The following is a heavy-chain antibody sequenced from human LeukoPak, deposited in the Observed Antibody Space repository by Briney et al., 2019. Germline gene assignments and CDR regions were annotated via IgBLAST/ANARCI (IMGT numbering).Heavy chain of an antibody. J-gene: IGHJ4*02. CDR2: IQYDRTNE. V-gene: IGHV3-30*02. CDR1: AFTFSSYG. CDR3: AKAGAVVVVAAKYFDY. Sequence: PGGSLRLSCAASAFTFSSYGMHWVRQAPGKGLEWVAYIQYDRTNEQYAHSVKGRFRISRDNSKNILYLQMNSLRTEDTAVYYCAKAGAVVVVAAKYFDYWGQGTLVTVSS. D-gene: IGHD2-15*01.